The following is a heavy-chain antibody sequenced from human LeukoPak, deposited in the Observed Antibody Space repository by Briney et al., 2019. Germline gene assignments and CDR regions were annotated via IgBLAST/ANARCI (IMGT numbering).Heavy chain of an antibody. J-gene: IGHJ3*02. V-gene: IGHV4-59*01. Sequence: TSETLSLTCTVSGGSISSYYWSWIRQPPGKGLEWIGYIYYSGSTNYNPSLKSRVTISVDTSKNQFSLKLSSVTAADTAVYYRAREGYYDSSGYLMDAFDIWGQGTMVTVSS. CDR1: GGSISSYY. D-gene: IGHD3-22*01. CDR2: IYYSGST. CDR3: AREGYYDSSGYLMDAFDI.